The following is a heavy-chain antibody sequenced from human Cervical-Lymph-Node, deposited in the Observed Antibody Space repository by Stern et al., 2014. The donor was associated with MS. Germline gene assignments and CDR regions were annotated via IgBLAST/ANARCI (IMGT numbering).Heavy chain of an antibody. V-gene: IGHV1-69*01. CDR2: ILPLLGPA. Sequence: VKLVESGAEVKKPGSSVKVSCKSSGSTFSTYAIDWVRQAPGQGLEWMGAILPLLGPAKYAQNFQGKLTITADASTSTAYMELINLKSDDTAVYYCAREGYTYGFDYWGQGTLVTVSS. J-gene: IGHJ4*02. CDR3: AREGYTYGFDY. CDR1: GSTFSTYA. D-gene: IGHD5-18*01.